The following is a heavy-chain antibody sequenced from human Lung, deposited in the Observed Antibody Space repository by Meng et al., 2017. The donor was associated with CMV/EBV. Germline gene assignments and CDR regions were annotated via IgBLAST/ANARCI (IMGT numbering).Heavy chain of an antibody. CDR1: GFTFSSYT. Sequence: GEXXKISCAASGFTFSSYTMNWVRQAPGKGLEWVSYISSSGSTKYYADSLRGRFTVSRDNAKNSLFLQMNSLRADDTAVYYCARSLFDSNDPFDYWGQGNXVTGAS. V-gene: IGHV3-48*04. D-gene: IGHD3-22*01. J-gene: IGHJ4*02. CDR3: ARSLFDSNDPFDY. CDR2: ISSSGSTK.